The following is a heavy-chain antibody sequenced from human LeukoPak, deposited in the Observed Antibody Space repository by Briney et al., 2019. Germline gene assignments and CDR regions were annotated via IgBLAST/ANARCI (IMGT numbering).Heavy chain of an antibody. CDR2: ISGSGGST. CDR3: AHSSRWYALFDY. Sequence: PGGSLRLSCAASGFTFSGYAMSWVRQAPGKGLEWVSAISGSGGSTYYADSVKGRFTISRDNSKNTLYLQMNSLRAEDTAVYYCAHSSRWYALFDYWGQGTLVTVSS. J-gene: IGHJ4*02. V-gene: IGHV3-23*01. CDR1: GFTFSGYA. D-gene: IGHD6-13*01.